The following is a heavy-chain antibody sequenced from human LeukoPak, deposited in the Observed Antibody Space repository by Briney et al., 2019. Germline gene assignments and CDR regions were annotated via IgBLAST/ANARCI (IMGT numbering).Heavy chain of an antibody. CDR1: GGSISSSNW. CDR2: IYLCGST. D-gene: IGHD3-10*01. J-gene: IGHJ4*02. Sequence: PSGTVSRTCAVSGGSISSSNWGSWVRQPAGKGLEWIGEIYLCGSTNHNPSLKSRVTISVDKSKNQFSLKLSTVTAADTAVYYCAILKYYYGSGSSTYFDYGGQGTLVTVSS. CDR3: AILKYYYGSGSSTYFDY. V-gene: IGHV4-4*02.